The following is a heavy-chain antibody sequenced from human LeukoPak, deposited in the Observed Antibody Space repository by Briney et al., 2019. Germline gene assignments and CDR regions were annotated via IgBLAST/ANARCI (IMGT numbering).Heavy chain of an antibody. Sequence: SETLSLTCTVSGGSMSSGSYSWSWIRQPPGEGLEWIGYIYHSGSTYYNPSLKSRVTISVDRSKKQFSLKLGSVTAADTAVYYCARDPGSPRGYFDLWGRGTLVTVSS. D-gene: IGHD2-15*01. CDR1: GGSMSSGSYS. CDR2: IYHSGST. V-gene: IGHV4-30-2*01. J-gene: IGHJ2*01. CDR3: ARDPGSPRGYFDL.